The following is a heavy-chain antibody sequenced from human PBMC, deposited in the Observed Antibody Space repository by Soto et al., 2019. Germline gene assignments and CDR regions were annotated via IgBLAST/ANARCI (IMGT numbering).Heavy chain of an antibody. V-gene: IGHV3-23*01. J-gene: IGHJ4*02. CDR2: ISGSGGST. CDR1: GFTFSSYA. Sequence: TGGSLRLSCAASGFTFSSYAVSWVRQAPGKGLEWVSAISGSGGSTYYADSVKGRFTISRDNSKNTLYLQMNSLRAEDTAVYYCAKQIPDDFWSGYDYWGQGTLVTVSS. CDR3: AKQIPDDFWSGYDY. D-gene: IGHD3-3*01.